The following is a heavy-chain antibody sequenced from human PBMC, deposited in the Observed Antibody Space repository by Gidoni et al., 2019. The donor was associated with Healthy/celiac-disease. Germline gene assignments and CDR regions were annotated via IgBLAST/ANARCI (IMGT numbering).Heavy chain of an antibody. CDR1: GGSFSGYY. V-gene: IGHV4-34*01. D-gene: IGHD6-19*01. CDR2: INHSGST. Sequence: QVQLQQWGAGLLKPSETLSLTCAVYGGSFSGYYWSWLRQPPGKGLDWIGEINHSGSTNYNPSLKIRVTISVDTSKNQFSLKLSSVTAADTAVYYCARGLRAVAGRRGYYFDYWGQGTLVTVSS. CDR3: ARGLRAVAGRRGYYFDY. J-gene: IGHJ4*02.